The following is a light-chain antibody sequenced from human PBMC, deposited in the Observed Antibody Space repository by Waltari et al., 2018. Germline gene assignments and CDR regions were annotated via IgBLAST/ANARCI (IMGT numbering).Light chain of an antibody. CDR1: SSNLGAGYD. CDR2: VNT. J-gene: IGLJ3*02. Sequence: QSVLTQPPSVSGAPGQRVPISCTGSSSNLGAGYDVHWYQQLPRTAPKLPIYVNTNRPSGVPDRISASKSGTSASLAITGLQAEDEADYYCQSYDSSLTAWVFGGGTKLTVL. V-gene: IGLV1-40*01. CDR3: QSYDSSLTAWV.